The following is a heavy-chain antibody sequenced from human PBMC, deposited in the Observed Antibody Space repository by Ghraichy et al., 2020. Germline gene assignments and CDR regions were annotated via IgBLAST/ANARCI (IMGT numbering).Heavy chain of an antibody. V-gene: IGHV3-23*01. Sequence: GGSLRLSCSASGFIFSGYTMTWVRQAPGKGLEWVSTFTSCGDATYYADSVKGRFTISRDNSKNTLYLQMNSLRAEDTALYFCAKGDYVGEYPYMTSWGQGTLVTVSS. CDR3: AKGDYVGEYPYMTS. D-gene: IGHD3-10*02. CDR2: FTSCGDAT. J-gene: IGHJ5*01. CDR1: GFIFSGYT.